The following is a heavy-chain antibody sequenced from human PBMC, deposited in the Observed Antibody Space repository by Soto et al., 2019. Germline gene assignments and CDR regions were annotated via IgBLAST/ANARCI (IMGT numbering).Heavy chain of an antibody. CDR2: AYYSGSP. J-gene: IGHJ4*02. CDR3: ASNLYGDLSRFDY. D-gene: IGHD4-17*01. V-gene: IGHV4-31*03. Sequence: PSETLSLTCTVSGASISSGTYYWSWIRQHPGKGLEWIGYAYYSGSPYYNPSLKSRITISIDTSKNQFSLKLSSVTAADTAVYYCASNLYGDLSRFDYWGQGTLVTVSS. CDR1: GASISSGTYY.